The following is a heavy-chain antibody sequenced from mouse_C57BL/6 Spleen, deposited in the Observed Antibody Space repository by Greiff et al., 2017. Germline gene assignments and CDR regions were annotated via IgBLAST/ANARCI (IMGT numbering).Heavy chain of an antibody. J-gene: IGHJ1*03. CDR1: GYTFTDYN. V-gene: IGHV1-22*01. CDR3: ARRTTVVATDWYFDV. Sequence: EVQLQQSGPELVKPGASVKMSCKASGYTFTDYNMHWVKQSHGKSLEWIGYINPNNGGTSSNQKFKGKATLTVTKSSSTAYMELRSLTSEDSAVYDCARRTTVVATDWYFDVWGTGTTVTVSS. CDR2: INPNNGGT. D-gene: IGHD1-1*01.